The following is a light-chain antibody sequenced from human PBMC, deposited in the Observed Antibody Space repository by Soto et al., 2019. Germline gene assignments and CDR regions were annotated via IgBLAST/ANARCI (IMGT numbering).Light chain of an antibody. CDR3: LQGHSYPWT. CDR1: QDIGND. J-gene: IGKJ1*01. V-gene: IGKV1-6*01. Sequence: AIQMTQSPSSLSASVGDRVTITCRASQDIGNDLAWYQQKPGKAPQLLIFAASTLQGGVPSRFSGSGSGTDFSLTISRLQPEDLATYYCLQGHSYPWTFGQGTKVEI. CDR2: AAS.